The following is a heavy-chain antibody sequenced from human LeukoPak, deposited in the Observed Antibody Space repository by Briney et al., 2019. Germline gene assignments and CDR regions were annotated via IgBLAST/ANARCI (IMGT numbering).Heavy chain of an antibody. J-gene: IGHJ4*02. Sequence: SETLSLTCTVSGGSISSYYWSWIRQPAGKGLEWIGRIYTRGSNYYNPSLKSRVTMSVDTSKNQFSLKLSSVTAADTAVYYCASGKYQPIFDYWGQGTLVTVSS. CDR3: ASGKYQPIFDY. D-gene: IGHD2-2*01. V-gene: IGHV4-4*07. CDR2: IYTRGSN. CDR1: GGSISSYY.